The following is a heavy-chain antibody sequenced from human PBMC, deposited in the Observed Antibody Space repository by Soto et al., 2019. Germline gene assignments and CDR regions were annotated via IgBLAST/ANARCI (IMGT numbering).Heavy chain of an antibody. CDR3: ARWGGFCLDGVCAAPFDP. CDR1: GGSIRSAGHY. Sequence: QVQLQESGPGLVKPSQTLSLTCTVSGGSIRSAGHYWSWIRQHPGKGLEWIGYINHRGTTFYNPSLKSRLTISVDTSENQFSLRLTSVTAADTAVYFCARWGGFCLDGVCAAPFDPWGQGTLVTVSS. J-gene: IGHJ5*02. V-gene: IGHV4-31*03. CDR2: INHRGTT. D-gene: IGHD2-8*01.